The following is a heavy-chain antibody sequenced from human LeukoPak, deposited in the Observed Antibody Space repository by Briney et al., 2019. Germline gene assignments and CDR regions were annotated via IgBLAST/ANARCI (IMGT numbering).Heavy chain of an antibody. CDR3: AGDSSPRYRGYDWVY. J-gene: IGHJ4*02. CDR1: GFAFSDYW. V-gene: IGHV3-7*01. Sequence: GGSLRLSCTASGFAFSDYWMSWVRQAPGKGLEWLANINQNGSQTSYVDSVRGRVTVSRDNAKNSLYLQMNRLRADDTAVYYGAGDSSPRYRGYDWVYWGRGTLVTVSS. CDR2: INQNGSQT. D-gene: IGHD5-12*01.